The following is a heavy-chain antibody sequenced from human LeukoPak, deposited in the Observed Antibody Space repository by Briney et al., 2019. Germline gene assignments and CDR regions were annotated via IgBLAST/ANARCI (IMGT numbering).Heavy chain of an antibody. D-gene: IGHD6-13*01. CDR2: IYPGDSDT. J-gene: IGHJ3*02. CDR3: PRPRQQLVATDAFLI. V-gene: IGHV5-51*01. Sequence: GESLKISCKCSGYSITSSWFGWVRQMPGKGLEWMGIIYPGDSDTRYSPSFQGQVTISADKSISTPYLQWSSLKASDTAMYYCPRPRQQLVATDAFLIWGQGTMVTVSS. CDR1: GYSITSSW.